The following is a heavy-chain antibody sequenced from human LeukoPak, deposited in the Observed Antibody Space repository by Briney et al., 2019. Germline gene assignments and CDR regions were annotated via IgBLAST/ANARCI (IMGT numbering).Heavy chain of an antibody. J-gene: IGHJ4*02. CDR2: IIPIFGTA. V-gene: IGHV1-69*06. CDR3: ARENSGSYGFDY. CDR1: GGTFSSYA. D-gene: IGHD1-26*01. Sequence: ASVKVSCKASGGTFSSYAISWVRQAPGQGLEWMGRIIPIFGTANYAQKFQGRVTITADKSTSTAYMELSSLRSEDTAVYYCARENSGSYGFDYWGQGTLVTVSS.